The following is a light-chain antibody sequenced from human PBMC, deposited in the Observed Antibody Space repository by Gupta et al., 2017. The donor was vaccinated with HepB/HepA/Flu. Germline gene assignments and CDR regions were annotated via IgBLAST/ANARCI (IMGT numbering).Light chain of an antibody. CDR2: AAS. J-gene: IGKJ1*01. V-gene: IGKV1-39*01. CDR1: QSISSY. Sequence: DIQMTQSPSSLSASVGDRVTITCRASQSISSYLNWYQQKPGKAPKLLIYAASSLQSGVPSRFSGSGSGTDFTLTIISLQPEAFATYDCQQSYSTPWTFGQGTKVEIK. CDR3: QQSYSTPWT.